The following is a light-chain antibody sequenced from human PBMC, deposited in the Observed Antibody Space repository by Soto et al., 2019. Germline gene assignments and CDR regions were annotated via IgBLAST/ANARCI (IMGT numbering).Light chain of an antibody. CDR2: EVS. V-gene: IGLV2-14*01. CDR1: SRDVGGSNY. J-gene: IGLJ1*01. CDR3: SSYTSSNTLEV. Sequence: QSVLIQPASVSGSPGQSITISCTGTSRDVGGSNYVSWYQHHPHRAPKLLIYEVSYRPSGVSSRLSGSKSGNTASLTISGLQAEDEADYYCSSYTSSNTLEVFGVGTKVTVL.